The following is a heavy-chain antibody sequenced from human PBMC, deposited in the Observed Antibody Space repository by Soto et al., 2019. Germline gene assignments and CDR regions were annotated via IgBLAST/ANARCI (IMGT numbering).Heavy chain of an antibody. V-gene: IGHV3-30*18. CDR2: ISYDGSNK. CDR1: GFTFSSYA. J-gene: IGHJ6*02. CDR3: AKDYDFGSYYYYYMDV. Sequence: GGSLRLSCAASGFTFSSYAMHWVRQAPGKGLEWVAVISYDGSNKYYSDSVKGRFTISGDNSKNTLYLQMNSLRAEDTAVYYCAKDYDFGSYYYYYMDVWGQGTTVTVSS. D-gene: IGHD3-16*01.